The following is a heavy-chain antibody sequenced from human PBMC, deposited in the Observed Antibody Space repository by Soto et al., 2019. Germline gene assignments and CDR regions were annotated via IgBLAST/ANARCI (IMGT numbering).Heavy chain of an antibody. D-gene: IGHD2-2*01. Sequence: QLQLQESGSGLVKPSQTLSLTCAVSGGSISSGGYSWSWIRQPPGKGLEWIGYIYHSGSTYYNPSXXXRVTISVDRSXXQXSXXLSSVTAADTAVYYCARSIREDIVLVPAANNWFDPWGQGTLVTVSS. CDR2: IYHSGST. J-gene: IGHJ5*02. CDR1: GGSISSGGYS. CDR3: ARSIREDIVLVPAANNWFDP. V-gene: IGHV4-30-2*01.